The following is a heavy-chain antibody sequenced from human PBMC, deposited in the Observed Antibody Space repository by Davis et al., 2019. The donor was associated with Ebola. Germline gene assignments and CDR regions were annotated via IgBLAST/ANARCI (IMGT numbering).Heavy chain of an antibody. D-gene: IGHD6-13*01. CDR1: AGSISSGGYS. V-gene: IGHV4-30-2*01. J-gene: IGHJ5*02. CDR2: IYQSGST. Sequence: TPSPPCAVSAGSISSGGYSRLCIRQPPGQGLEWIGYIYQSGSTYYNPSLKSRVTISVDRSKNQFSLKLSSVTAADTAVYYCARGKPFGSSFWFDPWGQGTLVTVSS. CDR3: ARGKPFGSSFWFDP.